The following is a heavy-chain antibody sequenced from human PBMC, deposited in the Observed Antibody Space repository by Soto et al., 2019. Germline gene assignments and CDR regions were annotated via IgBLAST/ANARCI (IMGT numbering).Heavy chain of an antibody. V-gene: IGHV3-30*18. Sequence: PGGSLRLSCAASGFTFSSYGMHWVRQAPGKGLEWVAVISYDGSNKYYADSVKGRFTISRDNSKNTLYLQMNSLRAEDTAVYYCAKDNGYSSSWYSYYYYYGMDVWGQGTTVTVSS. CDR2: ISYDGSNK. D-gene: IGHD6-13*01. CDR3: AKDNGYSSSWYSYYYYYGMDV. CDR1: GFTFSSYG. J-gene: IGHJ6*02.